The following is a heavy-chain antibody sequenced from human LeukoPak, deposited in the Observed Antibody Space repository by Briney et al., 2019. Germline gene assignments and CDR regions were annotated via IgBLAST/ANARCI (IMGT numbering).Heavy chain of an antibody. Sequence: GGSLRLSCAASGFTFSSYAMSWVRQAPGKGLEWVSAISGSGGSTYYAVSVKGRFTISRDNSKNTLYLQMNSLRAEDTAVYYCAKGPTVVTSLGYWGQGTLVTVSS. D-gene: IGHD4-23*01. CDR3: AKGPTVVTSLGY. CDR1: GFTFSSYA. CDR2: ISGSGGST. V-gene: IGHV3-23*01. J-gene: IGHJ4*02.